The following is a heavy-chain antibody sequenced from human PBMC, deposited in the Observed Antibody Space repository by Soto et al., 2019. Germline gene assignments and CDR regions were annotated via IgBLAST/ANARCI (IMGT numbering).Heavy chain of an antibody. CDR2: IYYSGST. J-gene: IGHJ4*02. CDR3: ARRRAAAGWNYFDY. D-gene: IGHD6-13*01. Sequence: TSETLSLTCTFSGGSISSSSYYWGWIRQPPGKGLEWIGSIYYSGSTYYNPSLKSRVTISVDTSKNQFSLKLSSVTAADTAVYYCARRRAAAGWNYFDYWGQGTLVTVSS. V-gene: IGHV4-39*01. CDR1: GGSISSSSYY.